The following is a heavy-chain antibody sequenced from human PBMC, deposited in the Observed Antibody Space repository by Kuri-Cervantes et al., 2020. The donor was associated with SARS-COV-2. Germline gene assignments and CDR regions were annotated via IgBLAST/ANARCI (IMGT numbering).Heavy chain of an antibody. CDR2: IYSGGTT. Sequence: GGSLRLSCAASGFTVSTNYMSWVRQAPGKGLEWVSNIYSGGTTYYADSVKGRFTISRDNSKNTVNLQMNSLRGEDTALYYCARAGYSTGWFPDWYFDLWGRGTLVTVSS. CDR1: GFTVSTNY. D-gene: IGHD6-19*01. J-gene: IGHJ2*01. V-gene: IGHV3-53*01. CDR3: ARAGYSTGWFPDWYFDL.